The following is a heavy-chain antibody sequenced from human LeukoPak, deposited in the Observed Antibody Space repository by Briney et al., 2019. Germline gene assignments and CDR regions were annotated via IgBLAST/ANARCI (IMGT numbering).Heavy chain of an antibody. J-gene: IGHJ6*02. CDR3: ARGEGIAVGAAYYGMVL. V-gene: IGHV4-4*07. CDR2: TYTSVST. CDR1: GGSISSYY. D-gene: IGHD6-19*01. Sequence: PSETLSLTCTVSGGSISSYYWSWLRQPAGKGLEWIGRTYTSVSTNYNPSLKSRVTMSVDPSKNQISLKLSSVTAADTAGYYCARGEGIAVGAAYYGMVLWGQGTTVTVSS.